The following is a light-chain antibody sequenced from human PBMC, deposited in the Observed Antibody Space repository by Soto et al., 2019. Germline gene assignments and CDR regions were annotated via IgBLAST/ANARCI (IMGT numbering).Light chain of an antibody. CDR2: GNT. J-gene: IGLJ1*01. V-gene: IGLV1-40*01. CDR1: SSNIGAGYD. CDR3: QSYDISLRGYV. Sequence: QSVLTQPPSVSVAPGQRVTISCTGGSSNIGAGYDVHWYQQLPGTAPKLLIYGNTDRPSGVPDRFSGSKSGTSASLAITGLQPEDEADYYCQSYDISLRGYVFGDGTKVTVL.